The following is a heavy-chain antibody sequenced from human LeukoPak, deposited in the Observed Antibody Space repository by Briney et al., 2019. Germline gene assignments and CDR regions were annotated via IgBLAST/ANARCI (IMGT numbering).Heavy chain of an antibody. CDR1: GGSISSSDYY. V-gene: IGHV4-39*02. D-gene: IGHD6-13*01. CDR3: ARPRAAAAGTGFDY. CDR2: IHYSGNT. J-gene: IGHJ4*02. Sequence: SETLSLTCTASGGSISSSDYYWGWIRQPPGKGLEWIGCIHYSGNTYYNPSLKSRVTISVATSRNHFSLRLSSVTAADTAVYYCARPRAAAAGTGFDYWGQGTLVTVSS.